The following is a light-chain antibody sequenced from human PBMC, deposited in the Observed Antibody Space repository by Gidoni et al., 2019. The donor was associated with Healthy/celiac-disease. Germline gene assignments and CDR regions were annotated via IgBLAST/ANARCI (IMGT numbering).Light chain of an antibody. CDR1: HSISSSF. Sequence: EIVLTQSPGTLSLSPGERAPLSCRASHSISSSFLAWYRQKPGQAPRLLIFGASSRATGITDRFSGSGSGTDFTLTISRVEPEDFAVYYCQQYGSSPLTFGQGTKLEIK. V-gene: IGKV3-20*01. J-gene: IGKJ2*01. CDR2: GAS. CDR3: QQYGSSPLT.